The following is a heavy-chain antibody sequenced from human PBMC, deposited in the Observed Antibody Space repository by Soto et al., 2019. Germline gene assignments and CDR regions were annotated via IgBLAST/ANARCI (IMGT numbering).Heavy chain of an antibody. CDR2: ISSSGSTI. D-gene: IGHD6-13*01. V-gene: IGHV3-11*01. J-gene: IGHJ4*02. CDR1: GFTFSDYY. Sequence: QVQLVESGGGLVKPGGSLRLSCAASGFTFSDYYMSWIRQAPGKGLEGVSYISSSGSTIYYADSVKGRFTISRDNAKNSLYLQMNSLRAEDTAVYYCASDNSVAAAGSNWFAVPWGQGTLVTVSS. CDR3: ASDNSVAAAGSNWFAVP.